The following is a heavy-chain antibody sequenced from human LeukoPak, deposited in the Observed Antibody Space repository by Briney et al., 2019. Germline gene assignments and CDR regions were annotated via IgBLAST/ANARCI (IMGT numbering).Heavy chain of an antibody. CDR1: GFTFSSYA. CDR3: AKDRSMTGNNDAFDI. CDR2: ISGSGGST. V-gene: IGHV3-23*01. J-gene: IGHJ3*02. Sequence: GGSLRLSCAASGFTFSSYAMSWVRQAPGKGLEWVSAISGSGGSTYYADSVTGRFIISRDNSKNTLYLQMNSLRDEDTAVYYCAKDRSMTGNNDAFDIWGQGTMVTVSS. D-gene: IGHD1-20*01.